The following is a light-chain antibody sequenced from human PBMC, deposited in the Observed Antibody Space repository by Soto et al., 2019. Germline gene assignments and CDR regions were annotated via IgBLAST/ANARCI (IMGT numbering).Light chain of an antibody. J-gene: IGLJ2*01. V-gene: IGLV4-60*02. Sequence: QPVLTQSSSASASLGSSVKLTCTLSSGHSSYIIAWHQQQPGKAPRYLMKLERSGSYNKGSRVPDRFSGSSSGADRYLTISNLQFEDEADYYCETWDSNTRVFGGGTKLTVL. CDR2: LERSGSY. CDR3: ETWDSNTRV. CDR1: SGHSSYI.